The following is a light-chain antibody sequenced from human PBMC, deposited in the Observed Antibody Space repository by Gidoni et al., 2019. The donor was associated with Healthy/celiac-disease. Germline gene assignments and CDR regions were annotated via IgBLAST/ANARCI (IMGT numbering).Light chain of an antibody. Sequence: SYELTQPPSVSVSPGQTASITCSGDKLGDKYAYWYQQKPGQSPVLVIYQDSKRPSGIPERFSGSNSGNTATVTISGTQAMDEADYYCQAWDSSTVVFGGGTKL. CDR2: QDS. V-gene: IGLV3-1*01. J-gene: IGLJ2*01. CDR1: KLGDKY. CDR3: QAWDSSTVV.